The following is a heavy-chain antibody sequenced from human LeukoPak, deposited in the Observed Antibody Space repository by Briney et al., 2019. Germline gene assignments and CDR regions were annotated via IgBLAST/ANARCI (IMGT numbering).Heavy chain of an antibody. V-gene: IGHV3-64*02. CDR1: GFTFSNYA. Sequence: GGSLRLSCAASGFTFSNYAMYWVRQAPGKGLEYVSAISGNGGITYYADSVKGRFTISRDNPKNTLFLQMGSLRAEDMAVYYCARDSPLAEDYSPTSDYWGQGTLVTVSS. J-gene: IGHJ4*02. CDR3: ARDSPLAEDYSPTSDY. D-gene: IGHD4-11*01. CDR2: ISGNGGIT.